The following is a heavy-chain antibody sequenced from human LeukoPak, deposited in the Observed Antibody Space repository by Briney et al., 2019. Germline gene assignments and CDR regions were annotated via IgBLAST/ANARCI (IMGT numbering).Heavy chain of an antibody. CDR3: AREGTGTIDY. J-gene: IGHJ4*02. D-gene: IGHD1-1*01. V-gene: IGHV3-23*01. CDR1: GFIFSSYA. CDR2: ISGGGANT. Sequence: GGSLRLSCAASGFIFSSYAMSWVRQVPGKGLQWGSCISGGGANTYNADSVKGRFTISRDNSKTPLYVHMNTLRPEGPAVYYCAREGTGTIDYWGQGTLVTVSS.